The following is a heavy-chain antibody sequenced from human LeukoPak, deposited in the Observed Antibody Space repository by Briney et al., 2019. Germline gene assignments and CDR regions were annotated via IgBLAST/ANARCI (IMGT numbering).Heavy chain of an antibody. V-gene: IGHV3-7*03. J-gene: IGHJ4*02. CDR2: IKQDGSEK. Sequence: GGSLRLSCAASGFTFTSYAMNWVRQAPGKGLEWVANIKQDGSEKYYVDSVKGRFTISRDNAKNSLYLQMNSLRAEDTAVYYCARVYQGDYGDYWGQGTLVTVSS. CDR1: GFTFTSYA. CDR3: ARVYQGDYGDY. D-gene: IGHD2-8*01.